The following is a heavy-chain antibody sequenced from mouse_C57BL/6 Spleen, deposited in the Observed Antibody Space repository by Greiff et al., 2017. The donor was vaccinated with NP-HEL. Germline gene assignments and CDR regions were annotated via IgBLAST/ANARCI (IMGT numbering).Heavy chain of an antibody. CDR1: GYTFTEYP. Sequence: QVQLKESGAELVKPGASVKLSCKASGYTFTEYPIHWVKQRSGQGLEWIGWFYPGSGSIKYNEKFKDKATLTADKSSSTVYMELSRLTSEDSSVYFFARHEGRAGTFAYWGQGTLVTVSA. V-gene: IGHV1-62-2*01. CDR3: ARHEGRAGTFAY. J-gene: IGHJ3*01. CDR2: FYPGSGSI. D-gene: IGHD3-3*01.